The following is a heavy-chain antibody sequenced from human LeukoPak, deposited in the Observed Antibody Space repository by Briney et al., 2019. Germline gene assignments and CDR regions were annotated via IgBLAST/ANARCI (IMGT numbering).Heavy chain of an antibody. CDR3: ARGLRRIAGHHDAFDI. Sequence: GGSLRLSCAAPGFTFSSYAMSWVRQAPGKGLEWVSSISSSSSYIYYADSVKGRFTISRDNAKNSLYLQMNSLRAEDTAVYYCARGLRRIAGHHDAFDIWGQGTMVTVSS. D-gene: IGHD6-13*01. CDR2: ISSSSSYI. CDR1: GFTFSSYA. J-gene: IGHJ3*02. V-gene: IGHV3-21*01.